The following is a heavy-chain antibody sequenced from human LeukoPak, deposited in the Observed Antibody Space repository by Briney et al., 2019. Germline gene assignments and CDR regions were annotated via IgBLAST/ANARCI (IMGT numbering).Heavy chain of an antibody. CDR1: GFTFWSYA. J-gene: IGHJ4*02. Sequence: GGPLRLSCGASGFTFWSYAMSWVRAPPGKGREWVSALSGRGGSTYYAVSVKGRFTISRDNSKNTLYLQMNSLRAEDTAVYYCAKDSAVVVPAAMGSEPFDYWGQGTLVTVSS. D-gene: IGHD2-2*01. CDR2: LSGRGGST. V-gene: IGHV3-23*01. CDR3: AKDSAVVVPAAMGSEPFDY.